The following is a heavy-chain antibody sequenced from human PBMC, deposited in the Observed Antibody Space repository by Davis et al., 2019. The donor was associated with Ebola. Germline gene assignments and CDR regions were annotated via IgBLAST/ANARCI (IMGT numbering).Heavy chain of an antibody. CDR3: TTDWVSVTDY. CDR2: IKSKTDGGTT. Sequence: GESLKISCAASGFTFSSYSMNWVRQAPGKGLEWVGRIKSKTDGGTTDYAAPVKGRFTISRDDSKNTLYLQMNSLKTEDTAVYYCTTDWVSVTDYWGQGTLVTVSS. V-gene: IGHV3-15*01. J-gene: IGHJ4*02. D-gene: IGHD3-10*01. CDR1: GFTFSSYS.